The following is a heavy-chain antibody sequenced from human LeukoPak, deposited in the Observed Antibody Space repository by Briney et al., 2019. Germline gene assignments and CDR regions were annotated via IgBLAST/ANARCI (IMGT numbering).Heavy chain of an antibody. CDR1: GGSISSYY. V-gene: IGHV4-59*01. J-gene: IGHJ4*02. CDR3: ARVGATLV. Sequence: SETLSLTCTVSGGSISSYYWSWIRQPPGKGLEWIGYIYYSGSTNYSPSLKSRVTISVDTSKNQFSLKLSSVTAADTAVYYCARVGATLVWGQGTLVTVSS. CDR2: IYYSGST. D-gene: IGHD1-26*01.